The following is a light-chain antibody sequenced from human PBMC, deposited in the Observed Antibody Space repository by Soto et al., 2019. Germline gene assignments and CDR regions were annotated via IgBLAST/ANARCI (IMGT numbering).Light chain of an antibody. CDR3: SSYTSSSSWV. Sequence: QSVLTQPASVSGSPGQSITISCTGTSSDVGAYNYVSWYQQHSGKVPKLIIYEVTNRPSGVSNRFSASKSGNTASLTIFGLQAEDEADYYCSSYTSSSSWVFGGGTKLTVL. CDR1: SSDVGAYNY. J-gene: IGLJ3*02. V-gene: IGLV2-14*01. CDR2: EVT.